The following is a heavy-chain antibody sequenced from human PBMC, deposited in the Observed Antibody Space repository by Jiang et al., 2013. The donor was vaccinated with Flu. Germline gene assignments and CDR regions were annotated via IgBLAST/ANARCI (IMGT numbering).Heavy chain of an antibody. V-gene: IGHV4-39*01. D-gene: IGHD3-22*01. CDR1: GDSISSSSYC. Sequence: CTVSGDSISSSSYCWGWIRQPPGKGLEWIGSIYYTGSTPYNPSLKSRVTISVDTSKNQFSLKLTSVTAADTAVYYRARHATSSTYYHRNWFDPWGQGTLVTVSS. J-gene: IGHJ5*02. CDR3: ARHATSSTYYHRNWFDP. CDR2: IYYTGST.